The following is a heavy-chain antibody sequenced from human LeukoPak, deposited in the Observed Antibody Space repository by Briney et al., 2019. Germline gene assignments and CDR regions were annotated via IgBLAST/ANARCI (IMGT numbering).Heavy chain of an antibody. CDR2: INHSGST. Sequence: SSETLSLTCAVYGGSFSGYYWSWIRQPPGKGLEWIGEINHSGSTNYNPSLKSRVTISVDTSKNQFSLKLSSVTAEDTAVYYCARDLWIQRGVSPDWGQGTLVTVSS. CDR3: ARDLWIQRGVSPD. D-gene: IGHD5-18*01. J-gene: IGHJ4*02. CDR1: GGSFSGYY. V-gene: IGHV4-34*01.